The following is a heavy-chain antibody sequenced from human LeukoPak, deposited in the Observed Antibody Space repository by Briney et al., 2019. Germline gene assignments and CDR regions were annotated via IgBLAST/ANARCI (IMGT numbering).Heavy chain of an antibody. V-gene: IGHV3-23*01. CDR2: ISVSGGST. D-gene: IGHD6-13*01. Sequence: GGSLRLSCAASGFTFSSYAMSWVRHAPGKGLEWVSTISVSGGSTYYADSVKGRFTISRDNSKNTLYLQMNSLRAEDTAVYYCAKGGSSWYYFDYWGQGTLVTVSS. CDR1: GFTFSSYA. J-gene: IGHJ4*02. CDR3: AKGGSSWYYFDY.